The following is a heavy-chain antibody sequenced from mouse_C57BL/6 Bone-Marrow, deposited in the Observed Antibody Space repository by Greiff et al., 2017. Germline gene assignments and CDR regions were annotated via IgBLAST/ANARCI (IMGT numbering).Heavy chain of an antibody. CDR1: GYTFTGYW. CDR3: ARRVEATVDY. D-gene: IGHD1-1*01. V-gene: IGHV1-9*01. Sequence: VQLQQSGAELMKPGASVKLSCKATGYTFTGYWIAWVQQRPGHGLEWIGEILPGGGSTNYNETFKGKATFTADTTSNTAYMQLSRLTTEDSAIYYCARRVEATVDYWGQGTSVTVSS. CDR2: ILPGGGST. J-gene: IGHJ4*01.